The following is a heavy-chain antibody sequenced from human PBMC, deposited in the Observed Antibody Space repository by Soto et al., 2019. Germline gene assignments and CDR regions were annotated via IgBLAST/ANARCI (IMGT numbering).Heavy chain of an antibody. D-gene: IGHD2-15*01. CDR3: ARDSWVGGRPLDY. Sequence: SETLSLTCTVSGGSISSGDYYWSWIRQPPGKGLEWIGYIYYSGSTYYNPSLKSRVTISVDTSKNQFSLKLSSVTAADTAVYYCARDSWVGGRPLDYWGQGTLVTVSS. V-gene: IGHV4-30-4*01. CDR1: GGSISSGDYY. J-gene: IGHJ4*02. CDR2: IYYSGST.